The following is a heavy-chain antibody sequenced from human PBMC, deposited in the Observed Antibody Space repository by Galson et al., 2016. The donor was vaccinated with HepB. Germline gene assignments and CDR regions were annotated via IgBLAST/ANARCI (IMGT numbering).Heavy chain of an antibody. CDR3: ESWRQTPASYFDY. Sequence: SLRLSCAASGFTFSSDWMSWVRQAPGKGLEWVANIKQDGSEKYYVDSVKGRFTISRDNAKNSLYLQMNSLRAEDTAVYYCESWRQTPASYFDYWGQGTLVTVSS. CDR2: IKQDGSEK. J-gene: IGHJ4*02. CDR1: GFTFSSDW. D-gene: IGHD1-1*01. V-gene: IGHV3-7*01.